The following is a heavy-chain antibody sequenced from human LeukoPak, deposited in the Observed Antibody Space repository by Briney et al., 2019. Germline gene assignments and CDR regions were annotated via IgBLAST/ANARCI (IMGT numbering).Heavy chain of an antibody. Sequence: SETLSLTCTVSGGSISSYYWSWIRQPPGKGLEWIGYIYYSGSTNYNPSLKSRVTISVDTSKNQFSLKLSSVTAADTAVYYCARHTFRDRGSYWYFDLWGRGTLVTVSS. CDR2: IYYSGST. V-gene: IGHV4-59*08. J-gene: IGHJ2*01. CDR3: ARHTFRDRGSYWYFDL. CDR1: GGSISSYY. D-gene: IGHD2/OR15-2a*01.